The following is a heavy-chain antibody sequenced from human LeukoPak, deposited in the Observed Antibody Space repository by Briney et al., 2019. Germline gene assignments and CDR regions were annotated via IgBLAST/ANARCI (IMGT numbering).Heavy chain of an antibody. D-gene: IGHD5-18*01. CDR3: ARVRYNSGYIFDS. CDR1: GFTFNNYP. J-gene: IGHJ4*02. CDR2: ISRDGSPI. Sequence: GGSLRLSCAAFGFTFNNYPLNWVRQAPGKGLEWVAYISRDGSPIYYADSVRGRFTISRDNAKNSLYLQMHSLRAEDTAVYYCARVRYNSGYIFDSWGQGTLVAVSS. V-gene: IGHV3-48*03.